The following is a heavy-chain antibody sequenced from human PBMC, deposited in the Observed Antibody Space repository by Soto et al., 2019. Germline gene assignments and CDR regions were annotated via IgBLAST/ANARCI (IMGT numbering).Heavy chain of an antibody. Sequence: QVQLVESGGGVVQPGRSLRLSCAASGFTFSNHGMHWVRQAPGKGLEWVSVISHDGREDYYAESVRGRFTISRDSSKNTLYLQMNSLRPEDTAVYYCTKDRSPGCGGDCHFDYWCQGSLGSGSS. J-gene: IGHJ4*02. CDR2: ISHDGRED. CDR1: GFTFSNHG. V-gene: IGHV3-30*18. D-gene: IGHD2-21*02. CDR3: TKDRSPGCGGDCHFDY.